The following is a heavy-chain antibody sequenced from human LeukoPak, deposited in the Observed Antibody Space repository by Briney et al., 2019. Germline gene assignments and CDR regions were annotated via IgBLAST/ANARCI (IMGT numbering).Heavy chain of an antibody. CDR2: INPSGGIT. CDR3: ARDGHKYSVSYLDAFDI. Sequence: ASVKVSCKASGYTFTSYSMHWVRQAPGQGLEWMGVINPSGGITSFAQKFQGRVTMTRDTSTSTVNMELSGLRYEDTAAYYCARDGHKYSVSYLDAFDIWGQGTMVTVSS. V-gene: IGHV1-46*01. J-gene: IGHJ3*02. D-gene: IGHD1-26*01. CDR1: GYTFTSYS.